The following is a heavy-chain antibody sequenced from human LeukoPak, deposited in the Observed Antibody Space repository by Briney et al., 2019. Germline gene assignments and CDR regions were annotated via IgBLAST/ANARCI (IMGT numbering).Heavy chain of an antibody. CDR3: AAAVAGTLQKIDY. V-gene: IGHV3-48*03. J-gene: IGHJ4*02. Sequence: GGSLRLSCAASGFTFSSYEMNWVRQAPGKGLEWVSYISSSGSTIYYADSVKGRFTISRDNAKNSLYQQMNSLRAEDTAVYYCAAAVAGTLQKIDYWGQGTLVTVSS. D-gene: IGHD6-19*01. CDR1: GFTFSSYE. CDR2: ISSSGSTI.